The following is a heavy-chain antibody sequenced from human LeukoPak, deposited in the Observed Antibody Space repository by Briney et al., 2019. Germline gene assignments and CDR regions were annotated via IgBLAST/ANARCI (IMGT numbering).Heavy chain of an antibody. J-gene: IGHJ4*02. CDR1: GFTFSSYT. V-gene: IGHV3-21*01. D-gene: IGHD2-2*01. Sequence: PGGSLRLSCAASGFTFSSYTMNWVRQAPGKGLEWVSSISSSRSYIYNAGSVKGRFTISRDNAKNSLYLQMSSLRAEDTAVYYCARDHCSSTSCFPSGTNYFDSWGQGTPVTVSS. CDR2: ISSSRSYI. CDR3: ARDHCSSTSCFPSGTNYFDS.